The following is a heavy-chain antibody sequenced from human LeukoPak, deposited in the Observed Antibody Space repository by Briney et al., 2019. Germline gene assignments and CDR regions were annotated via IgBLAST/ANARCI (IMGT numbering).Heavy chain of an antibody. CDR3: ARDQEALDY. J-gene: IGHJ4*02. V-gene: IGHV1-46*01. CDR1: GYSFTSNY. CDR2: IYPRDGST. Sequence: GASVEVSCKASGYSFTSNYIHWVRQAPGQGLEWMGMIYPRDGSTSYAQKFQGRVTVTRDTSTSTVHMELSGLRSEDTAVYYCARDQEALDYWGQGTLVTVSS.